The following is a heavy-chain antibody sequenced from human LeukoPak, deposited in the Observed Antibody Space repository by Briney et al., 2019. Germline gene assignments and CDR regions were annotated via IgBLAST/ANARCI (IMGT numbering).Heavy chain of an antibody. Sequence: PSETLSLTCTVSGGSISSSSYYWGWIRQPPGKGLEWIGSIYYSGSTYYNPSLKSRVTISVDTSKNQFSLKLSSVTAADTAVYYCARHTSVDTWTPVSWFDPWGQGTLVTVSS. CDR2: IYYSGST. CDR3: ARHTSVDTWTPVSWFDP. J-gene: IGHJ5*02. V-gene: IGHV4-39*01. D-gene: IGHD5-18*01. CDR1: GGSISSSSYY.